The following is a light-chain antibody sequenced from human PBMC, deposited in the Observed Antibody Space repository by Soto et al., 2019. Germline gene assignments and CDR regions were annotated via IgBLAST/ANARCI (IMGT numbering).Light chain of an antibody. CDR3: QQYGSSPWT. Sequence: EIVLTQSPGTLSLSPGERATLSCRASQSVSSSYLAWYQQKPGQAPRLLIYGASSRATGIPDRFSGSGSGTDFTLTISRLEPEVFAAYYCQQYGSSPWTFGQGTKVEI. CDR1: QSVSSSY. J-gene: IGKJ1*01. CDR2: GAS. V-gene: IGKV3-20*01.